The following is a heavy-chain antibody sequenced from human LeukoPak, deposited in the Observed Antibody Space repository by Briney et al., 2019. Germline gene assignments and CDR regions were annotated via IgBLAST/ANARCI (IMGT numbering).Heavy chain of an antibody. J-gene: IGHJ4*02. CDR2: FDPEDGET. V-gene: IGHV1-24*01. Sequence: GASVKVSCKVSGYTLTELSMHWVRQAPGKVLGWMGGFDPEDGETIYAQKFQGRVTMTEDTSTDTAYMELSSLRSEDTAVYYCATLTARITMLVVVPYFDYWGQGTLVTVSS. CDR3: ATLTARITMLVVVPYFDY. D-gene: IGHD3-22*01. CDR1: GYTLTELS.